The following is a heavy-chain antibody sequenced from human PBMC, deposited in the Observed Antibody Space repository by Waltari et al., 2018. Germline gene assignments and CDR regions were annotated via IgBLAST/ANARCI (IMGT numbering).Heavy chain of an antibody. Sequence: QVHLVQSGGEVKKPGASVTVSCTASNYTVLNYGISWVRQAPGQGLEWMGWISPYNGNTNQAQNFQGRLTMTTDTSTNTAYMELRTLISDDTAVYYCARESSGWFGMDVWGQGTTVTVSS. CDR1: NYTVLNYG. V-gene: IGHV1-18*04. CDR2: ISPYNGNT. J-gene: IGHJ6*02. D-gene: IGHD6-19*01. CDR3: ARESSGWFGMDV.